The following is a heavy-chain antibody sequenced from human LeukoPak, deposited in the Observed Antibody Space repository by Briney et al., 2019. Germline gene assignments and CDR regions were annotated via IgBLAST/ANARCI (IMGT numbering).Heavy chain of an antibody. CDR1: GFSFSNAW. CDR3: ATEGGSGWYGHFDH. Sequence: GGSLRLSCVVSGFSFSNAWMTWVRQAPGKGLEWVGRIKSKTNGGTPDYAAPAKGRFTISRDDSKSTLYLQMNSLETEDTATYYCATEGGSGWYGHFDHWGQGTLVTVSS. J-gene: IGHJ4*02. D-gene: IGHD6-19*01. V-gene: IGHV3-15*01. CDR2: IKSKTNGGTP.